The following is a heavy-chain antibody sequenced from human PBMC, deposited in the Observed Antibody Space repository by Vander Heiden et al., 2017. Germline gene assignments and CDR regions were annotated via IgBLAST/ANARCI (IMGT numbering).Heavy chain of an antibody. CDR2: IYYSGST. J-gene: IGHJ5*02. CDR1: GGSISSGGYY. CDR3: ARGAGAMVRGVITYNWFDP. V-gene: IGHV4-31*03. D-gene: IGHD3-10*01. Sequence: QLQLQESGPGLVKPSQTLSLTCTVSGGSISSGGYYGSWIRQHPGKGREWIGYIYYSGSTYYNPSLKSRVTISVDTSKNQFSLKLSSVTAADTAVYYCARGAGAMVRGVITYNWFDPWGQGTLVTVSS.